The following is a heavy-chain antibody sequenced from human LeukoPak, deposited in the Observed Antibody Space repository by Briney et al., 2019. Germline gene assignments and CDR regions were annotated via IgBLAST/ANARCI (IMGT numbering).Heavy chain of an antibody. CDR3: ARASGYSHTGGYYQH. J-gene: IGHJ1*01. D-gene: IGHD5-18*01. Sequence: GGSLRLSCVASGFDFSAYAMSWVRQAPGKGLEWVAVISYDGINKYYADSVKGRFSISRDNSKDTLDLQMSSLRVEDTAVYYCARASGYSHTGGYYQHWGQGTLVTVSS. CDR2: ISYDGINK. V-gene: IGHV3-30-3*01. CDR1: GFDFSAYA.